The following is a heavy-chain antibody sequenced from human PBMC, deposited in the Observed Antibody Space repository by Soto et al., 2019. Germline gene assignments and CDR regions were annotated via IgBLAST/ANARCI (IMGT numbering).Heavy chain of an antibody. V-gene: IGHV1-2*04. Sequence: ASVKVSCKASGYTFTGYYMDWVRQAPGQGLEWMGWINPNSGGTNYAQKFQGWVTMTRDTSISTAYMELSRLRSDDTAVYYCARDAYSSSSPGLDYWGQGTLVTVSS. D-gene: IGHD6-6*01. J-gene: IGHJ4*02. CDR2: INPNSGGT. CDR1: GYTFTGYY. CDR3: ARDAYSSSSPGLDY.